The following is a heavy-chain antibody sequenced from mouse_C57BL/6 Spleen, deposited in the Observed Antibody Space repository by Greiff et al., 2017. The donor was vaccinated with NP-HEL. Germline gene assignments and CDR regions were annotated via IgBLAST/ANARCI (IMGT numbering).Heavy chain of an antibody. Sequence: QVQLQQSGAELVKPGASVKMSCKASGYTFTSYWITWVKQRPGQGLEWIGDIYPGSGSTNYNEKFKSKATLTVDTSSNTAYLQLSSLTSEDTAIYYCARSLGRGYFDYWGQGTTLTVSS. J-gene: IGHJ2*01. CDR2: IYPGSGST. CDR1: GYTFTSYW. CDR3: ARSLGRGYFDY. V-gene: IGHV1-55*01. D-gene: IGHD4-1*01.